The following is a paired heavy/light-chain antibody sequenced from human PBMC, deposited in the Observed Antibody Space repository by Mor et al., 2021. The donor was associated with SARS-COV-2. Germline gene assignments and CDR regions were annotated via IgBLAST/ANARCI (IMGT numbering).Light chain of an antibody. V-gene: IGKV1-6*01. CDR3: LQDYNYPT. J-gene: IGKJ3*01. Sequence: AIQMTQSPSSLSASVGDRVTITCRASQGIRNDLGWYQQKPGKAPKLLIYAASSLQSGVPSRFSGSGSGTDFTLTISSLQPEDFATYYCLQDYNYPTFGPGTKVDIK. CDR1: QGIRND. CDR2: AAS.
Heavy chain of an antibody. CDR1: GFTFSSYW. Sequence: EVQLVESGGGLVQPGGSLRLSCAASGFTFSSYWMHWVRQAPGKGLVWVSRINSDGSSTSYADSVKGRFTISRDNAKNTLYLQMNSLRAEDTAVYYCARGGYSYEYDYWGQGTLVTVSS. CDR2: INSDGSST. D-gene: IGHD5-18*01. CDR3: ARGGYSYEYDY. J-gene: IGHJ4*02. V-gene: IGHV3-74*01.